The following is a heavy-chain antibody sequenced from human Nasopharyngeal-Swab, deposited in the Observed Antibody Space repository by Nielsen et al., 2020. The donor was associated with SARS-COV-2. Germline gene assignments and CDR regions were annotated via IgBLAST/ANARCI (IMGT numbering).Heavy chain of an antibody. V-gene: IGHV3-48*03. CDR3: ARHYDFWSGYYNSHFYGMDV. Sequence: GESLKISCAASGFTFSSYEMNWVRQAPGKGLERVSYFSSSGSNIYYADSVKGRFTISRDNAKNSLYLQMNSLRAEDMAVYYCARHYDFWSGYYNSHFYGMDVWGQGTTVTVSS. J-gene: IGHJ6*02. CDR1: GFTFSSYE. CDR2: FSSSGSNI. D-gene: IGHD3-3*01.